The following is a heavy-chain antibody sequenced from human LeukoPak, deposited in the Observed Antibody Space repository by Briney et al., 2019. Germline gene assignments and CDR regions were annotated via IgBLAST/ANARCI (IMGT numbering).Heavy chain of an antibody. V-gene: IGHV4-39*01. D-gene: IGHD4-17*01. CDR3: ARARGYGYFDY. CDR1: GGSISSSSYY. Sequence: PSETLSLTCTVSGGSISSSSYYWGWIRQPPGKGLEWIGSIYYSGSTYYNPSLKSRVTISVDTSKNQFSLKLSSVTAADTAVYYCARARGYGYFDYWGQGTLVTVSS. J-gene: IGHJ4*02. CDR2: IYYSGST.